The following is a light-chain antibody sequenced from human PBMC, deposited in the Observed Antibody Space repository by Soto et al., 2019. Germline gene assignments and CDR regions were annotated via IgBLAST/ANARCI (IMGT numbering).Light chain of an antibody. CDR3: QQYYDWPT. CDR1: QTLRRTY. CDR2: GAS. Sequence: EIVMTQSPATLSLSPGERATLSCRASQTLRRTYLTWYQQKPGQAPRLLIYGASTRATGIPARFSGSESGADFTLTISSLQSEDSAVYYCQQYYDWPTFGQGTKVEIK. V-gene: IGKV3-15*01. J-gene: IGKJ1*01.